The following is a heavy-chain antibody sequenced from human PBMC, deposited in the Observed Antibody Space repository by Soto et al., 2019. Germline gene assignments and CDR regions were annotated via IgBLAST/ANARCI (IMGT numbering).Heavy chain of an antibody. Sequence: SETLSLTCTVSGGSISSGDYYWSWIRQPPGKGLEWIGYIYYSGSTYYNPSLKSRVTISVDTSKNQFSLKLSSVTAADTAVYYCARVGGLGATTIDSWGQGNLVTVSS. CDR2: IYYSGST. CDR3: ARVGGLGATTIDS. D-gene: IGHD3-16*01. J-gene: IGHJ4*02. V-gene: IGHV4-30-4*01. CDR1: GGSISSGDYY.